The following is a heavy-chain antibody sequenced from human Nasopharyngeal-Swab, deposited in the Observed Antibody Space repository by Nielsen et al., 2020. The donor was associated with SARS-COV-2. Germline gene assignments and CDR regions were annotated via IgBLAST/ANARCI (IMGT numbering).Heavy chain of an antibody. CDR3: ASTYNYYGDYYYGMDV. J-gene: IGHJ6*02. V-gene: IGHV3-11*04. CDR2: ISSSGSTI. CDR1: GFTFSDYY. D-gene: IGHD1-20*01. Sequence: GGSLRLSCAASGFTFSDYYMSWIRQAPGKGLEWVSYISSSGSTIYYADSVKGRFTISRDNAKNSLYLQMTSLRAEDTAVYYCASTYNYYGDYYYGMDVWGQGTTVTVSS.